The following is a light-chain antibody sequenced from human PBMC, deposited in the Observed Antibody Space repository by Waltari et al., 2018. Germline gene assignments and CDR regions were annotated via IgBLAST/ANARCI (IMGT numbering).Light chain of an antibody. CDR3: SSYTTSSAPGV. Sequence: QSALTQPASVSGPPGQSITISCPGTDRDVGAYDFVSWYQQHPGKAPHLIIYEVSNRPSGISNRFSASKSGNTASLTISGLQAEDEADYYCSSYTTSSAPGVFGTGTRVTVL. CDR2: EVS. CDR1: DRDVGAYDF. J-gene: IGLJ1*01. V-gene: IGLV2-14*01.